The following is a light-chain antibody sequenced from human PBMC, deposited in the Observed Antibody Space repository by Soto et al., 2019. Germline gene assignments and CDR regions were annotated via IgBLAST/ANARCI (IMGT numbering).Light chain of an antibody. CDR3: SSYAGSNNVV. Sequence: QSVLTQPPSASGSPGQSVTISCTGTGSDVGNYNYVSWYQQHPGKAPKLMIYEVSKRPSGVPDRFSGSKSGNTASLTVSGLQAEDEADYYCSSYAGSNNVVFGGGTKLTVL. CDR2: EVS. J-gene: IGLJ2*01. CDR1: GSDVGNYNY. V-gene: IGLV2-8*01.